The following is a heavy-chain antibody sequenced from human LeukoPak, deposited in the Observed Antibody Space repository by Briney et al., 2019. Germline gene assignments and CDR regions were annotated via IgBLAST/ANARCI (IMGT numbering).Heavy chain of an antibody. CDR2: ISYTGST. D-gene: IGHD2-2*01. CDR1: GGSISSSSYF. Sequence: SETLSLTCTVSGGSISSSSYFWGWIRQPPGKGLEWIGSISYTGSTYSNPSLKSRVTMSVDTSKNQFSLKLRSVTAADTAVFYCARGVVPAALWQNWFDPWGQGTLVIVSS. J-gene: IGHJ5*02. V-gene: IGHV4-39*07. CDR3: ARGVVPAALWQNWFDP.